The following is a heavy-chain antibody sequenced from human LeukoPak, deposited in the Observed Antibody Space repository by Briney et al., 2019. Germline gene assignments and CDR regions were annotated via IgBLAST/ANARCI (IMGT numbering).Heavy chain of an antibody. Sequence: ASVKVSCKASEYIFTSYYIHWVRQAPGQGLEWMGIINPSGGSTNYAQKFQGRVTMTRDMSTSTIYMELSSLRSDDTAVYYCARHSYSSSWYGPRYYYYMDVWGKGTTVTISS. V-gene: IGHV1-46*01. J-gene: IGHJ6*03. D-gene: IGHD6-13*01. CDR2: INPSGGST. CDR3: ARHSYSSSWYGPRYYYYMDV. CDR1: EYIFTSYY.